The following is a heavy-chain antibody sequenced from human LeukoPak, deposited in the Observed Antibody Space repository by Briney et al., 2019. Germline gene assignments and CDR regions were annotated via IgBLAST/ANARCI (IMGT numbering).Heavy chain of an antibody. CDR1: GYRFTNYW. Sequence: HGESLKISCKGSGYRFTNYWLSWVRPMPGKGLEWRGRIDPSDSYTNYSPSFQGHVTISADKSISTAYLQWSSLKASDTALYYCARLHPGVDYWGQGTLVTVSS. CDR3: ARLHPGVDY. J-gene: IGHJ4*02. V-gene: IGHV5-10-1*01. CDR2: IDPSDSYT. D-gene: IGHD3-10*01.